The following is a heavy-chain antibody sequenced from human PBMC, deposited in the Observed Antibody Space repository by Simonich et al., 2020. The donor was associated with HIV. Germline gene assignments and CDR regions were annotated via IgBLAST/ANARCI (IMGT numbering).Heavy chain of an antibody. CDR3: ARLTVYSYGTYYFDY. V-gene: IGHV4-34*01. J-gene: IGHJ4*02. CDR1: GGSFNGYY. CDR2: INHSGST. D-gene: IGHD5-18*01. Sequence: QVQLQHWGAGLLKPSETLSLICAFYGGSFNGYYWSWARQPPGKGLEWIGEINHSGSTNYNPSLQSLVTISVDTSKKQFSLKVRSVTVADTALYYCARLTVYSYGTYYFDYWGQGTLVTVSS.